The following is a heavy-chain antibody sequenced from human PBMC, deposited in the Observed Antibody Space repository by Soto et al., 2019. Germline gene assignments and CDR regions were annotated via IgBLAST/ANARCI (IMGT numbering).Heavy chain of an antibody. D-gene: IGHD3-16*01. CDR1: GGTFSSYA. CDR2: IIPIFGTA. J-gene: IGHJ4*02. Sequence: VASVKVSCKASGGTFSSYAISWVRQAPGQGLEWMGGIIPIFGTANYAQKFQGRVTITADESTSTAYMELSRLRSDDTAVYYCARDEGGSMDFDYWGQGTLVTVSS. CDR3: ARDEGGSMDFDY. V-gene: IGHV1-69*13.